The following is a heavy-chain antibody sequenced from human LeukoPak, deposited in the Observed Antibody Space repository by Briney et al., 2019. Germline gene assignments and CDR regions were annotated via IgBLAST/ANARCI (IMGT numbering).Heavy chain of an antibody. CDR3: AMGVGATGAFDI. CDR2: MSSSSSYI. Sequence: VGSLRLSCAASGVTFSSYSMNWIRQAPGKGLEWVSSMSSSSSYIYYAESVKGRLTISRDNAKYSLYLQMNSMRAEDTAVYYCAMGVGATGAFDIWGQGTMVTVSS. CDR1: GVTFSSYS. J-gene: IGHJ3*02. D-gene: IGHD1-26*01. V-gene: IGHV3-21*01.